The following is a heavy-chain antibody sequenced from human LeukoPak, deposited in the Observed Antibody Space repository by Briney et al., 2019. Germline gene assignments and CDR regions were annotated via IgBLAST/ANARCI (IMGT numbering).Heavy chain of an antibody. CDR3: ARPRRAERDEDF. CDR2: IDPGDTNI. V-gene: IGHV5-51*01. Sequence: RGESLKISCKASGYSFANYRIGWVRQVPGKGLEWVAMIDPGDTNIAYSPSFQAQVTISADRSISTAYLQWSSLKASDTAIYYCARPRRAERDEDFWGQGTLVTVSS. J-gene: IGHJ4*02. CDR1: GYSFANYR. D-gene: IGHD1-1*01.